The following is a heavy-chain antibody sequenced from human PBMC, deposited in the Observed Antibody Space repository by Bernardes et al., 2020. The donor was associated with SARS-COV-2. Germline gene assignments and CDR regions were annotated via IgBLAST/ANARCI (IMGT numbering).Heavy chain of an antibody. CDR2: FDPEDGET. CDR3: ATGILGWRADAFDL. Sequence: ASVKVSCKISGYTPIDLSMHWVRQAPGKGLEWMGTFDPEDGETIYAQSFQGRVTVTEDTSTGTMYMELSNLRSEDTAMYYCATGILGWRADAFDLWGQGTMVTVSS. D-gene: IGHD6-19*01. J-gene: IGHJ3*01. CDR1: GYTPIDLS. V-gene: IGHV1-24*01.